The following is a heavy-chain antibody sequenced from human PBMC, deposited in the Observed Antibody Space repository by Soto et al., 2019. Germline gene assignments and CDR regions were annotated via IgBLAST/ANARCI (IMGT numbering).Heavy chain of an antibody. CDR1: GYTFTSYG. V-gene: IGHV1-18*01. Sequence: QVQLVQSGAEVKKPGASVKVSCKASGYTFTSYGISWVRQAPGQGLEWMGWISAYNGNTKYAQKLQGRITMTTDTSTSTAYMELRSLRPDDTAVYYCARVGDFGYYDYVWGNYRYAYFDYWGQGTLVTISS. J-gene: IGHJ4*02. CDR3: ARVGDFGYYDYVWGNYRYAYFDY. CDR2: ISAYNGNT. D-gene: IGHD3-16*02.